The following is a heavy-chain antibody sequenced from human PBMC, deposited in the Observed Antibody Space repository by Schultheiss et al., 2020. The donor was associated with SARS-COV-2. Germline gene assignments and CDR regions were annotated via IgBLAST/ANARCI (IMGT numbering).Heavy chain of an antibody. CDR3: ARDGPITMVQGVGRNYYYGMDV. J-gene: IGHJ6*02. CDR2: IYYSGST. CDR1: GFTFSSYA. Sequence: GSLRLSCAASGFTFSSYAMSWVRQAPGKGLEWIGYIYYSGSTYYNPSLKSRVSISVDTSKNQFSLMLSSVTAADTAVYYCARDGPITMVQGVGRNYYYGMDVWGQGTTVTVSS. D-gene: IGHD3-10*01. V-gene: IGHV4-4*08.